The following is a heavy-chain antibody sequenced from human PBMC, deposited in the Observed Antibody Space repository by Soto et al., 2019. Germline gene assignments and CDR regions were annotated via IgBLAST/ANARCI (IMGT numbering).Heavy chain of an antibody. J-gene: IGHJ5*02. Sequence: EVQLLESGGGLVQPGGSLRLSCAASGFTFSNYAMSWVRQAPGKGLEWVSAVSGSGGTTYYADSVRGRFTISRDNPKNTLYLQMNSLRAEDSSIYFGARCTVYTIVTSGWCNWFAPWGQGTLVTVSS. CDR1: GFTFSNYA. CDR3: ARCTVYTIVTSGWCNWFAP. CDR2: VSGSGGTT. V-gene: IGHV3-23*01. D-gene: IGHD6-19*01.